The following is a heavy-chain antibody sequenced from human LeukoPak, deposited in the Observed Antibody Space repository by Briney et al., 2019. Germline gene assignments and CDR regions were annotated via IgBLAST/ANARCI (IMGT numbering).Heavy chain of an antibody. D-gene: IGHD3-22*01. CDR2: ISGSGDNT. J-gene: IGHJ4*02. V-gene: IGHV3-23*01. CDR1: GFTFSSYA. CDR3: AKGSYYDSSGSFYFDY. Sequence: GGSLRLSCAASGFTFSSYAMSWVRQAPGKGLEWVSCISGSGDNTYYAVSVKGRFNIYRDNSKNTLYVQVNSLGTEDTAAYYCAKGSYYDSSGSFYFDYWGQGTLVTVSS.